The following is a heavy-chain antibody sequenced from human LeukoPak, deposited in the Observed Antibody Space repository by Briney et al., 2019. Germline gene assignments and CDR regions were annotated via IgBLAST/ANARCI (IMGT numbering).Heavy chain of an antibody. V-gene: IGHV1-69*13. J-gene: IGHJ4*02. CDR1: GGTFSSYA. CDR3: ARGGRYSGYVHSYGYAFDY. Sequence: GASVKVSCKASGGTFSSYAISWVRQAPGQGLEWMGGIIHIFGTANYAQKFQGRVTITADESTSTAYMELSSLRSEDTAVYYCARGGRYSGYVHSYGYAFDYWGQGTLVTVSS. CDR2: IIHIFGTA. D-gene: IGHD5-12*01.